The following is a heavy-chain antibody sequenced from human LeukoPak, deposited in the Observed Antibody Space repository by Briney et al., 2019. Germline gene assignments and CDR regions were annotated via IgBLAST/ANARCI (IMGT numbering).Heavy chain of an antibody. V-gene: IGHV3-66*01. D-gene: IGHD6-13*01. Sequence: RTGGSLRLSCAASGFTVSSNYMSWVRQAPGKGLEWVSVIYSGGSTYYADSVKGRFTISRDNSKNTLYLQMNSLRAEDTAVYYCARGYIAAAGTRDYWGQGTLVTVSS. J-gene: IGHJ4*02. CDR3: ARGYIAAAGTRDY. CDR2: IYSGGST. CDR1: GFTVSSNY.